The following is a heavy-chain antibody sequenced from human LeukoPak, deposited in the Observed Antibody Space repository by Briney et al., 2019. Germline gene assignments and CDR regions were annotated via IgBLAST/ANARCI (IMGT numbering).Heavy chain of an antibody. J-gene: IGHJ4*02. CDR3: ARGPIQSGYDFWSGYYQN. CDR1: GGSISRYY. V-gene: IGHV4-4*07. CDR2: IYTSGST. D-gene: IGHD3-3*01. Sequence: PSETLSLTCTVSGGSISRYYWSWIRQPAGKGLEWIGRIYTSGSTNYNPSLKSRVTMSVDTSKNQFSLKLSSVTAADTAVYYCARGPIQSGYDFWSGYYQNWGQGTLVTVSS.